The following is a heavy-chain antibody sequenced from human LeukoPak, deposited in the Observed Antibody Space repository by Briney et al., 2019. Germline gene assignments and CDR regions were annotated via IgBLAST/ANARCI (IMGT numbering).Heavy chain of an antibody. D-gene: IGHD6-13*01. CDR1: GFTFSSYG. CDR2: ISYDGSNK. J-gene: IGHJ4*02. Sequence: PGGSLRLSCAASGFTFSSYGMHWVRQAPGKGLEWVAVISYDGSNKYYADSVKGRFTISRDNSKNTLYLQMNSLRAEDTAVYYCANEVKWSIAAAGTNYWGQGTLVTVSS. V-gene: IGHV3-30*18. CDR3: ANEVKWSIAAAGTNY.